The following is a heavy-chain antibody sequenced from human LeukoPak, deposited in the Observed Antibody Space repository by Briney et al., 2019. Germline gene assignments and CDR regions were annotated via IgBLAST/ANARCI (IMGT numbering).Heavy chain of an antibody. D-gene: IGHD5-24*01. Sequence: SETLSLTCTVSGGSISSSSYYWGWIRQPPGKGLEWIGSIYYSGSTYYNPSLKSRVTISVDTSKNQFSLKLSSVTAADTAVYYCARWRWLQPDYWGQGTLVTVSS. CDR3: ARWRWLQPDY. V-gene: IGHV4-39*01. CDR1: GGSISSSSYY. J-gene: IGHJ4*02. CDR2: IYYSGST.